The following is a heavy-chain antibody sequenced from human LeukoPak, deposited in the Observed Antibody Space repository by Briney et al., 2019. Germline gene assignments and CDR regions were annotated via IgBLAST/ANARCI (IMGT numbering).Heavy chain of an antibody. V-gene: IGHV3-7*01. CDR3: SRSLDY. J-gene: IGHJ4*02. CDR1: GFPFSGYW. Sequence: GGSLRLSCAASGFPFSGYWMDWVRQAPGKGVEWVANINQDGRIQYYADSVRGRFIISRNNAKNSLYLQMYSLRAEDPAIYFCSRSLDYLGQGALVTVSS. CDR2: INQDGRIQ.